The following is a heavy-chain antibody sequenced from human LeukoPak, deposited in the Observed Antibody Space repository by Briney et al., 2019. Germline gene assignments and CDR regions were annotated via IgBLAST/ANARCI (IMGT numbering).Heavy chain of an antibody. Sequence: PGRSLRLSCAASGFTFSSYAMHWVRQAPGKGLEWVAVTSYDGSNKYYADSVKGRFTISRDNSKNTLYLQMNSLRAEDTAVYYCARSKGPAIRLGDAFDIWGQGTMVTVSS. V-gene: IGHV3-30*04. CDR2: TSYDGSNK. J-gene: IGHJ3*02. CDR1: GFTFSSYA. D-gene: IGHD5-18*01. CDR3: ARSKGPAIRLGDAFDI.